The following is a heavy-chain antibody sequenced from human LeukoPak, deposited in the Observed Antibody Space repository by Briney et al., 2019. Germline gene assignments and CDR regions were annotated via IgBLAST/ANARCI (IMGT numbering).Heavy chain of an antibody. CDR3: ARHVYGEGIVV. J-gene: IGHJ6*04. D-gene: IGHD4-17*01. Sequence: PETLSLTCTVSGGSLNGYYWGWIRQPPGKGLECIGYIHSSEGTAHNASLKSRLTISLDTSKNQLSLTLSSVTAADTAVYYCARHVYGEGIVVWGKGTTVTVSS. CDR1: GGSLNGYY. V-gene: IGHV4-59*08. CDR2: IHSSEGT.